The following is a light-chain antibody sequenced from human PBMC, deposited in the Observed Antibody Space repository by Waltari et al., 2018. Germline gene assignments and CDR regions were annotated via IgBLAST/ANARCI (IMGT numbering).Light chain of an antibody. CDR3: MQGMHLWT. V-gene: IGKV2-29*02. CDR1: QSLVYSDGNTY. J-gene: IGKJ1*01. Sequence: DIVMTQPPLSLSVTPGQPASISCKSSQSLVYSDGNTYLYWYLQKPGQSPQRLIYEVSRRFSGVPDRFSGSGSGTDFTLKISRVEAEDVGVYYCMQGMHLWTFGQGTKVEIK. CDR2: EVS.